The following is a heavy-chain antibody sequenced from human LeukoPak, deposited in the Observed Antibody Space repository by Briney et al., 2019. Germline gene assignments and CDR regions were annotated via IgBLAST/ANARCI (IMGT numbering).Heavy chain of an antibody. CDR1: GFSFSSHY. D-gene: IGHD3-9*01. Sequence: GGSLRLSCAASGFSFSSHYMSCVRQAPGKGLEWVANIKQEGSEKYYVDSVKGQFTISRDNAHTSLYLQMNSMRAEATAVYYCARALRAAVTGNWRWLDPWGQGTLVPVSS. CDR3: ARALRAAVTGNWRWLDP. J-gene: IGHJ5*02. V-gene: IGHV3-7*01. CDR2: IKQEGSEK.